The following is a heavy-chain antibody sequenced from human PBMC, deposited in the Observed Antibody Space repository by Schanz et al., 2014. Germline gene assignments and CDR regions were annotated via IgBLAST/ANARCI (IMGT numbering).Heavy chain of an antibody. J-gene: IGHJ4*02. CDR1: GFTFSSYA. CDR2: ISNDGSIK. V-gene: IGHV3-30-3*01. D-gene: IGHD5-12*01. CDR3: ASRAGCSGYGAGFDF. Sequence: QVQLLQFGGGVVQPGRSLRLSCAASGFTFSSYAMHWVRQAPGKGLGWVTLISNDGSIKYYADSVEGRFTISRNNSRITLYLLMTSLTTEDTAVYYFASRAGCSGYGAGFDFWGQGTLVTVSS.